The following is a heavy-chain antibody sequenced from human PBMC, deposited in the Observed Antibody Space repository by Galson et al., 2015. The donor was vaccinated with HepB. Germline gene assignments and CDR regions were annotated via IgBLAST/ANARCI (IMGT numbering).Heavy chain of an antibody. CDR3: ARDAQGYGGNWYFDL. CDR1: GYTFTSYY. CDR2: INPSGGST. J-gene: IGHJ2*01. D-gene: IGHD4-23*01. V-gene: IGHV1-46*04. Sequence: SVKVSCKASGYTFTSYYMHWVRQAPGQGLEWMGIINPSGGSTSYAQKLQGRVTMTRDTSTSTDYMELSSLRSEDTAVYYCARDAQGYGGNWYFDLWGRGTLVTVSS.